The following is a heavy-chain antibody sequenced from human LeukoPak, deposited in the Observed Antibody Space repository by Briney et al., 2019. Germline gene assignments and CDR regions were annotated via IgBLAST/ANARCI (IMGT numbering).Heavy chain of an antibody. CDR1: GGSISSYY. CDR3: ARLDTGYSYGEFDY. D-gene: IGHD5-18*01. Sequence: SETLSLTCTVSGGSISSYYWSWIRQPPGKGLEWIGYIYYSGSTNYNPSLKSRVTISVDTSKNQFSLKLSSVTAADTAVYYCARLDTGYSYGEFDYWGQGTLVTVSS. V-gene: IGHV4-59*08. J-gene: IGHJ4*02. CDR2: IYYSGST.